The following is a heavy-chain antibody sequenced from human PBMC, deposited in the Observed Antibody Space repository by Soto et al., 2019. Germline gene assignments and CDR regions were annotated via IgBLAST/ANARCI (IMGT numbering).Heavy chain of an antibody. J-gene: IGHJ6*02. Sequence: PSETLSLTCTVSGGSISSGGYYWSWIRKHPGKGLEWIGYIYYSGSTYYNPSLKSRVTISVDTSKNQFSLKLSSVTAADTAVYYCARDQVVVVAATSEYYGMDVWGQGTTVTVSS. V-gene: IGHV4-31*03. CDR1: GGSISSGGYY. CDR3: ARDQVVVVAATSEYYGMDV. D-gene: IGHD2-15*01. CDR2: IYYSGST.